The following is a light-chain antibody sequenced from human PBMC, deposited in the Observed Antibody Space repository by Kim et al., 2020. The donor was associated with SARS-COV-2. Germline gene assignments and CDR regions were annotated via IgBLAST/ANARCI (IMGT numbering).Light chain of an antibody. J-gene: IGLJ3*02. CDR1: TGRVTRGHY. V-gene: IGLV7-46*01. CDR3: FLSYSGARV. CDR2: ETR. Sequence: PGATVSLTCGSSTGRVTRGHYPSWLQQKPGQAPRTMIYETRNKLSWAPARFSGSLLGGKAALTLSGAQPEDEADYYCFLSYSGARVFGGGTKLTVL.